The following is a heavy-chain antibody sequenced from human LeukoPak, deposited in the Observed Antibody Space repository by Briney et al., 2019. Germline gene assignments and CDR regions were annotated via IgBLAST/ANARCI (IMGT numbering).Heavy chain of an antibody. CDR1: GYSFASYW. V-gene: IGHV5-51*01. D-gene: IGHD2-2*01. CDR3: ARHLSSISSCPNY. Sequence: PGESLKISCKGSGYSFASYWIAWVRQMPGRGLEWMGVIYPGDSDITSSPSFQGQVTISADKSVSTAYLHWSSLKASDTAIYYCARHLSSISSCPNYWGQGTLVTVSS. J-gene: IGHJ4*02. CDR2: IYPGDSDI.